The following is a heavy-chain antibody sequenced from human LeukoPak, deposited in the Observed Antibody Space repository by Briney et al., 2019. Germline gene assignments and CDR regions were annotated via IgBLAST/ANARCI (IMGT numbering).Heavy chain of an antibody. Sequence: PSETLSLTCTVSGYSISSGYYWGWIRQPPGKGLEWIGSIYHSGSTYYNPSLKSRVTISVDTSKNQFSLKLSSVTAADTAVYYCATVPRRRNGGNYYYYYMDVWGKGTTVTVSS. CDR2: IYHSGST. CDR3: ATVPRRRNGGNYYYYYMDV. CDR1: GYSISSGYY. J-gene: IGHJ6*03. D-gene: IGHD3-16*01. V-gene: IGHV4-38-2*02.